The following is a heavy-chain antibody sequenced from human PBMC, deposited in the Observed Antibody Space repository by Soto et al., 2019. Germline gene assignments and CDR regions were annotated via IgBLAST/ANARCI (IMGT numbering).Heavy chain of an antibody. CDR2: MYYSGST. CDR1: GGSISSRGYY. J-gene: IGHJ6*02. V-gene: IGHV4-39*01. D-gene: IGHD4-17*01. Sequence: SETLSLTCTVSGGSISSRGYYWGWIRQPPGKGLEWIGSMYYSGSTYYNPSLKSRVTISVDTSKSQFSLKLSSVTAADTAVYYCAADTVTLYYYYYGMDVWGQGTTVTVSS. CDR3: AADTVTLYYYYYGMDV.